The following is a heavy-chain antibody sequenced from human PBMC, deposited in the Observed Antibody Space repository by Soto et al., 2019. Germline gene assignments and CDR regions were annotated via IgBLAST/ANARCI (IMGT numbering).Heavy chain of an antibody. J-gene: IGHJ6*03. CDR1: SGSFSGYY. CDR2: INHSGST. D-gene: IGHD2-15*01. CDR3: ARSGIVVVVAATPERGDYYYYMDV. Sequence: PSETLSLTCAVYSGSFSGYYWSLIRQPPGKGLEWIGEINHSGSTNYNPSLKSRVTISVDTSKNQFSLKLSSVTAADTVVYYCARSGIVVVVAATPERGDYYYYMDVWGKGTTVTV. V-gene: IGHV4-34*01.